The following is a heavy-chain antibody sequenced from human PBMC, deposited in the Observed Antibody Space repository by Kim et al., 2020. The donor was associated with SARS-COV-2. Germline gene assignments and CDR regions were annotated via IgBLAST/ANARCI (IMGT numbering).Heavy chain of an antibody. CDR3: AREAYDSSGYHFDY. D-gene: IGHD3-22*01. V-gene: IGHV4-4*02. J-gene: IGHJ4*02. Sequence: NPSLKSRVTISVDKSKNQFSLKLSSVTAADTAVYYCAREAYDSSGYHFDYWGQGTLVTVSS.